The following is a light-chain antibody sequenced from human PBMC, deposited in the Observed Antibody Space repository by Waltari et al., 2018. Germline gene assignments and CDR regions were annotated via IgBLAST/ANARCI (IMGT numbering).Light chain of an antibody. V-gene: IGKV3-20*01. CDR3: QKYDRLPAT. CDR2: GAS. J-gene: IGKJ1*01. CDR1: QSVSRF. Sequence: EIVLTQSPGTLSLSPGERATLSCRASQSVSRFLAWYQQKPGQAPRLLISGASSGATGIPDRFSGSGSGTDFSLTISRLEPEDFAVYYCQKYDRLPATFGQGTKVEIK.